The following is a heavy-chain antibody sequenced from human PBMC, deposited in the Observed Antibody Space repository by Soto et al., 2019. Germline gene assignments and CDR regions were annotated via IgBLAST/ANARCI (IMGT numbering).Heavy chain of an antibody. V-gene: IGHV4-4*07. CDR3: ARGRYCLTGRCFPNWFDS. CDR2: IYTSGST. CDR1: GGSISSYY. J-gene: IGHJ5*01. Sequence: PSETLSLTCTVSGGSISSYYWSWIRQPAGKGLEYIGRIYTSGSTYYNPSLESRVAISVDTSKSQFSLNVTSVTAADTAVYFCARGRYCLTGRCFPNWFDSWGQGALVTVSS. D-gene: IGHD7-27*01.